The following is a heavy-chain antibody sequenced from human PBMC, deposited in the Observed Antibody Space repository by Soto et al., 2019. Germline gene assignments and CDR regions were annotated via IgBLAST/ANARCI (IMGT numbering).Heavy chain of an antibody. Sequence: PGGSLRLSCAASGFTFSSYGMHWVRQAPGKGLEWVAVIWYDGSNKYYADSVKGRFTISRDNSKNTLYLQMNSLRAEDTAVYYCARGSSIAARGYYYYGMDVWGQGTTVTVSS. CDR3: ARGSSIAARGYYYYGMDV. D-gene: IGHD6-6*01. J-gene: IGHJ6*02. V-gene: IGHV3-33*01. CDR1: GFTFSSYG. CDR2: IWYDGSNK.